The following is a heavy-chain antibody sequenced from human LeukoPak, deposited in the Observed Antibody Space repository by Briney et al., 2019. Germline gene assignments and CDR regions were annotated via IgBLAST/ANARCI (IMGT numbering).Heavy chain of an antibody. Sequence: SETLSLTCTVSGGSISSYYWNWIRQPAGKGLEWIGRIYTSGSTNHTPSLKSRVTMSVDTSKNQFSLRLSSVTAADTAVYYCARDPPPDYYGSGSRSLGYYMDVWGKGTTVTVSS. CDR1: GGSISSYY. CDR3: ARDPPPDYYGSGSRSLGYYMDV. D-gene: IGHD3-10*01. V-gene: IGHV4-4*07. J-gene: IGHJ6*03. CDR2: IYTSGST.